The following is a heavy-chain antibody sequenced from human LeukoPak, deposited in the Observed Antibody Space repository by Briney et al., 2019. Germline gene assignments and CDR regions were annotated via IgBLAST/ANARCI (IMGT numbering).Heavy chain of an antibody. V-gene: IGHV1-2*02. Sequence: ASVKVSCKASGYTFTGYFMHWVRQAPGQGLEWMGWINPNSGGTNYAQKFQGRVTMTRDTSISTAYMELSRLRSDDTAVYYCARGGELSPNNWFDPWGQGTLVTVSS. CDR3: ARGGELSPNNWFDP. D-gene: IGHD3-16*02. CDR2: INPNSGGT. J-gene: IGHJ5*02. CDR1: GYTFTGYF.